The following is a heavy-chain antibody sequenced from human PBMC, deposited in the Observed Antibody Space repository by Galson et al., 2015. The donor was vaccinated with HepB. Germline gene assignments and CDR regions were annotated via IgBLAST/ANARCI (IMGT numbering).Heavy chain of an antibody. J-gene: IGHJ4*02. CDR2: IHSSGFYK. D-gene: IGHD4-17*01. CDR3: ARVADADYGDHSHFDS. V-gene: IGHV3-21*01. Sequence: SLRLSCAASGFRLSSYSMNWVRQAPGKGLEWVSSIHSSGFYKYYAGSVKGRFTISRDNAKNSLYLQINSLRAEDTAVYYCARVADADYGDHSHFDSWGQGTLVTVSS. CDR1: GFRLSSYS.